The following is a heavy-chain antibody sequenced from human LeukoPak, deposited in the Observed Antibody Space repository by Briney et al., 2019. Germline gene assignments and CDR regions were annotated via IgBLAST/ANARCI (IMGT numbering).Heavy chain of an antibody. CDR3: ARLIRYSSGWYPSTDNWFDP. CDR1: GFTFSSYG. Sequence: GGSLRLSCAASGFTFSSYGMHWVRQAPAKGLGWVAFIRYEGSNKYYADSVKGRFTISRDNAKNSLYLQMNSLRAEDTAVYYCARLIRYSSGWYPSTDNWFDPWGQGTLVTVSS. V-gene: IGHV3-30*02. CDR2: IRYEGSNK. J-gene: IGHJ5*02. D-gene: IGHD6-19*01.